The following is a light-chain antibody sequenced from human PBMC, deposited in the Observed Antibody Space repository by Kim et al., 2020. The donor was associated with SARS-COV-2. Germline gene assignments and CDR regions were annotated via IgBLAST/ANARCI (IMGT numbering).Light chain of an antibody. Sequence: PGKTARITCGGNNIGSKSVHWYPQKPGQAPVLVIYYDSDRPSGIPERFSGSNSGNTATLTISRVEAGDEADYYCQVWDSSSDHWVFGGGTQLTVL. V-gene: IGLV3-21*04. J-gene: IGLJ3*02. CDR1: NIGSKS. CDR2: YDS. CDR3: QVWDSSSDHWV.